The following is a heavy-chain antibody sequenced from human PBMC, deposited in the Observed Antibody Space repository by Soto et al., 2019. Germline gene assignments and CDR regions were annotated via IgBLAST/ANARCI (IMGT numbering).Heavy chain of an antibody. J-gene: IGHJ4*02. D-gene: IGHD3-22*01. CDR1: GFTFSSNG. CDR2: ISLDVVTT. V-gene: IGHV3-48*02. CDR3: ARDWGVYDYETNTYIPHLDY. Sequence: GGSLRLSCAASGFTFSSNGFNWVRQAPGKGLEWISFISLDVVTTYYADFVRGRFTISRDQAKSSLYLQMNSLRDEDTAVYYCARDWGVYDYETNTYIPHLDYWGRGTLVTVSS.